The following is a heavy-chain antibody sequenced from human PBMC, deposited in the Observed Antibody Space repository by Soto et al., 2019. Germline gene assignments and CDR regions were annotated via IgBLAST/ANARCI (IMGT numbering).Heavy chain of an antibody. CDR3: ARDDVGYCSNGVCYTKPLDY. Sequence: ASVKVSCKASGYTFTSYGISWVRQAPGQGLEWMGWISTYIGNTHYAQKFQGRVTMTTDTSTTTAYLELRSLRSDDTAVYYCARDDVGYCSNGVCYTKPLDYWGQGDRGTVCS. J-gene: IGHJ4*02. V-gene: IGHV1-18*01. CDR1: GYTFTSYG. D-gene: IGHD2-8*01. CDR2: ISTYIGNT.